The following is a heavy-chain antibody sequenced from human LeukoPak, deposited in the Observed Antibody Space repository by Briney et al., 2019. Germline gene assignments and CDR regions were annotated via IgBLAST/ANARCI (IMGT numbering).Heavy chain of an antibody. Sequence: GGSLRLSCAASGFTVSSNYMSWDRQAPGKGLEWVSVIYSGGSTYYADSVKGRFTISRHNSKNTLYLQMNSLRAEDTAVYYCARVATMVGEPYYFDYWGQGTLVTVSS. CDR2: IYSGGST. D-gene: IGHD3-10*02. CDR1: GFTVSSNY. V-gene: IGHV3-53*04. CDR3: ARVATMVGEPYYFDY. J-gene: IGHJ4*02.